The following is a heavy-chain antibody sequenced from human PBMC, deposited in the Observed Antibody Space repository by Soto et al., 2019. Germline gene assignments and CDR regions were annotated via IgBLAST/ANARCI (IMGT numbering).Heavy chain of an antibody. CDR1: GLNLIGSL. Sequence: ASVKVSCKAPGLNLIGSLVQWVRQARGQRLEWIGWIVVGAGNTNYAQKFQQRVTITRDMSTSTTYMELSRLTSEDTAVYYCSVLGGVSESSGYYYGASFDYWGQGTLVTVSS. CDR2: IVVGAGNT. V-gene: IGHV1-58*01. D-gene: IGHD3-22*01. J-gene: IGHJ4*02. CDR3: SVLGGVSESSGYYYGASFDY.